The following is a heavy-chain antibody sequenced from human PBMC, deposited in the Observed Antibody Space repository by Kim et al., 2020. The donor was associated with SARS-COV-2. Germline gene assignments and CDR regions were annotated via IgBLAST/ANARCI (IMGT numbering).Heavy chain of an antibody. J-gene: IGHJ1*01. CDR1: GGSFSGYY. CDR3: ARGLSRDDYVWGSYRYTFYFQH. CDR2: INHSGST. Sequence: SETLSLTCAVYGGSFSGYYWSWIRQPPGKGLEWIGEINHSGSTNYNPSLKSRVTISVDTSKNQFSLKLSSVTAADTAVYYCARGLSRDDYVWGSYRYTFYFQHWGQGTLVTVSS. D-gene: IGHD3-16*02. V-gene: IGHV4-34*01.